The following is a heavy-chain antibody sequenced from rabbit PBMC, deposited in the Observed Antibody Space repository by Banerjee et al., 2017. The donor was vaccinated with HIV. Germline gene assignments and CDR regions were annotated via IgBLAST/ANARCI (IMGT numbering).Heavy chain of an antibody. J-gene: IGHJ4*01. CDR1: GIDFSNYYY. CDR3: ARFPGYGGGGGWGYMAFDL. D-gene: IGHD7-1*01. V-gene: IGHV1S43*01. Sequence: QQQLEESGGGLVKPGGTLTLTCKASGIDFSNYYYMCWVRQAPGKGLGLIACIYTSSASTWYASWVNGRFTISRSTSLNTVDLKMTSLTAADTATYFCARFPGYGGGGGWGYMAFDLWGQGTLVTVS. CDR2: IYTSSAST.